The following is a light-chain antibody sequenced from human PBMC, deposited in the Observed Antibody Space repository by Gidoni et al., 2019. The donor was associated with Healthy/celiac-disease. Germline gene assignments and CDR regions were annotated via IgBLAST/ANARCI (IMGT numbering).Light chain of an antibody. Sequence: DIVMTQSPDSLAVSLGERATINCKSSQSVLYISNNKNYLAWYQQKPGQPPKLLIYWASTRESGVPDRFRGSGSGTEFTLTISSLQAEDVAVYYCQQYYSTPLTFGGGTKVEIK. J-gene: IGKJ4*01. V-gene: IGKV4-1*01. CDR1: QSVLYISNNKNY. CDR3: QQYYSTPLT. CDR2: WAS.